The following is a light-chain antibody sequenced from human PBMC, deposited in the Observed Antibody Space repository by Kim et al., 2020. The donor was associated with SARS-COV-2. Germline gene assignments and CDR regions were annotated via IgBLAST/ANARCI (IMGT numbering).Light chain of an antibody. J-gene: IGKJ4*01. V-gene: IGKV3-11*01. CDR2: DTS. CDR3: QQRRSWRT. Sequence: EIVLTQSPATLSLSPGERATLSCRASQSVSPYVAWYQQKPGQAPRLLIYDTSNRASGIPARFSGSGSVTDFTLTISSLDPEDFAVYYCQQRRSWRTFGGGTKVDIK. CDR1: QSVSPY.